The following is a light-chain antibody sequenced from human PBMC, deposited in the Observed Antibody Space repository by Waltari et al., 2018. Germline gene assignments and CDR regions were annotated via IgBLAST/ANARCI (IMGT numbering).Light chain of an antibody. CDR1: QSISIW. Sequence: DIQMTQSPSTLSASVGARVTITCRASQSISIWLAWYQQKPGQAPKLLIYKASTLQSVVPSRFSGRGSGTEFTLTISSLQPDYFATYYCQHYLSYPWTFGQGTKVEFK. CDR3: QHYLSYPWT. V-gene: IGKV1-5*03. CDR2: KAS. J-gene: IGKJ1*01.